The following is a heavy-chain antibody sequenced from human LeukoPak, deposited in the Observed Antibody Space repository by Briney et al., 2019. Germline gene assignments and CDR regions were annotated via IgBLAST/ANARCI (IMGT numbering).Heavy chain of an antibody. J-gene: IGHJ4*02. V-gene: IGHV1-2*04. CDR3: ARNPSYYGSGSSYDY. CDR1: GYTFTGYY. Sequence: ASVKVSCKASGYTFTGYYMHWVRQAPGQGLEWMGWINPNTGGTNYAQKFQGWVTMTRDTSISTAYMELSRPRSDDTAVYFCARNPSYYGSGSSYDYWGQGTLVTVSS. CDR2: INPNTGGT. D-gene: IGHD3-10*01.